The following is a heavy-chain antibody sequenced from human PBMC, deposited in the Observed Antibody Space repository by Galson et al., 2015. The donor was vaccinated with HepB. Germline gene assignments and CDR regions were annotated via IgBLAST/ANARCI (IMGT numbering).Heavy chain of an antibody. J-gene: IGHJ6*02. V-gene: IGHV3-23*01. CDR1: GFTFNNYA. CDR2: ISDRGTYT. CDR3: ARDYASSWYFNHYYGMDV. D-gene: IGHD6-13*01. Sequence: SLRLSCAASGFTFNNYAMNWLRQAPGKGLDWLSVISDRGTYTAYADSVKGRFTISRDNSKNTLYLQMNSLRAEDTAVYYCARDYASSWYFNHYYGMDVWGQGTTVTVSS.